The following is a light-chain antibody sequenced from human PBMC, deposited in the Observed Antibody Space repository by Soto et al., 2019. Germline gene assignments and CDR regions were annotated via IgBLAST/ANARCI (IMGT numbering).Light chain of an antibody. CDR3: QQRSNWPPWT. CDR2: DAS. V-gene: IGKV3-11*01. Sequence: EIVLTQSPATLSLSPGERATLSCRASQSVSSYLAWYQQKPGQAPRLLIYDASNRATGIPARFSGSGSGTDFTLTISSLEPEDFALYYGQQRSNWPPWTFGQGTKVEIK. CDR1: QSVSSY. J-gene: IGKJ1*01.